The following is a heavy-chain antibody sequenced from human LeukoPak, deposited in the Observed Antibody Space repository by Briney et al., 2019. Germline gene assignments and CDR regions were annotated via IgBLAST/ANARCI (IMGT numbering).Heavy chain of an antibody. CDR2: IRGSGDT. V-gene: IGHV3-23*01. Sequence: GGSLRLSCAASGFTFSSYSMTWVRQAPGRGLDWLAAIRGSGDTYYADSVKGRFTISRDNSKNMLYLQMNSLRAEDTAVYYCAKTFPYGTTWYGFCDYWGQGALVTVSS. CDR1: GFTFSSYS. J-gene: IGHJ4*02. D-gene: IGHD3-3*01. CDR3: AKTFPYGTTWYGFCDY.